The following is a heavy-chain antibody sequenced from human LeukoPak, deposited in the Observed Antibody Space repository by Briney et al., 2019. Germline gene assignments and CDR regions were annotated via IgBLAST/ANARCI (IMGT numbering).Heavy chain of an antibody. Sequence: TGGSLNSTGFAPGSTCSDLDWSRVGQAPGKGLEWVAVISFDGSNKYYADFVKGRFTIPGDISKNALYLQVHSLRAEDRAVYYCAKDYYGSGSHGFWHCWGRGTLVTVSS. J-gene: IGHJ4*02. CDR2: ISFDGSNK. CDR3: AKDYYGSGSHGFWHC. CDR1: GSTCSDLD. D-gene: IGHD3-10*01. V-gene: IGHV3-30*18.